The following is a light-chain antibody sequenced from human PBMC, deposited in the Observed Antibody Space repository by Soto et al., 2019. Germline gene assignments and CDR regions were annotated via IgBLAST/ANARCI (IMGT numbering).Light chain of an antibody. Sequence: EIVVTQSPGTLSLSTGERATLSCRASQSVSSSYLAWYQQNPGQAPRLLIYGASSRATGTPDRFSGSGSGTDFTLTISRLEPEDFAVYYCQQYGSSPITFGQGTRLELK. CDR3: QQYGSSPIT. J-gene: IGKJ5*01. V-gene: IGKV3-20*01. CDR1: QSVSSSY. CDR2: GAS.